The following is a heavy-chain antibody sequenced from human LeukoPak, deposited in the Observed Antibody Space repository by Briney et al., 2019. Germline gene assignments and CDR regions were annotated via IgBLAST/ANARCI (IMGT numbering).Heavy chain of an antibody. CDR2: FDPEDGET. Sequence: ASVKVSCKASGGTFSSYAISWVRQAPGQGLEWMGGFDPEDGETIYAQKFQGRVTMTEDTSTDTAYMELSSLRSEDTAVYYCASSAAGSDAFDIWGQGTMVTVSS. D-gene: IGHD6-13*01. V-gene: IGHV1-24*01. J-gene: IGHJ3*02. CDR1: GGTFSSYA. CDR3: ASSAAGSDAFDI.